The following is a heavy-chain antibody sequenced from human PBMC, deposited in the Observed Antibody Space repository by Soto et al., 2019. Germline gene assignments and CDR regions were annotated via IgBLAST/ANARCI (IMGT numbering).Heavy chain of an antibody. J-gene: IGHJ6*03. V-gene: IGHV3-73*01. CDR2: IRSKANSYAT. Sequence: PGGSLRLSCAASGFTFSGSAMHWVRQASGKGQEWVGRIRSKANSYATAYTASVKGRFTISRDDSKNTAYLQMNSLKTDETAVYYCTIPLYNWNPNAPPYYYYYYMDVWGKGTTVTVSS. CDR3: TIPLYNWNPNAPPYYYYYYMDV. CDR1: GFTFSGSA. D-gene: IGHD1-20*01.